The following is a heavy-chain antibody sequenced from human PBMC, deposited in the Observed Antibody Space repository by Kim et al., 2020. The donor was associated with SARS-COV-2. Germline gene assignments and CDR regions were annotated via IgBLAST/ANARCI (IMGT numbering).Heavy chain of an antibody. CDR1: GFTFSSYA. V-gene: IGHV3-23*01. J-gene: IGHJ4*02. Sequence: GGSLRLSCAASGFTFSSYAMSWVRQAPGKGLEWVSAISGSGGSTYYADSVKGRFTISRDNSKNTLYLQMNSLRAEDTAVYYCAKDLSGKLVTATKLPFDYWGQGTLVTVSS. CDR2: ISGSGGST. CDR3: AKDLSGKLVTATKLPFDY. D-gene: IGHD2-21*02.